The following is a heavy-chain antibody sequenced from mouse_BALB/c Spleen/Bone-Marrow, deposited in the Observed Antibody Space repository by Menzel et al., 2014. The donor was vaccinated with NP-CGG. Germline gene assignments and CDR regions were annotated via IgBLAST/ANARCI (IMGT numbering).Heavy chain of an antibody. D-gene: IGHD3-3*01. CDR3: ARHRDAMDY. J-gene: IGHJ4*01. Sequence: EVMLVESGGDLVKPGGSLKLSCAASGFTFSSYGMSWVRQTPDKRLEWVATISSGGSYTYCPDSVKGRFTISRDNAKNTLYLQMSSLKSEDTAMYYCARHRDAMDYWGQGTSVTVSS. CDR1: GFTFSSYG. V-gene: IGHV5-6*01. CDR2: ISSGGSYT.